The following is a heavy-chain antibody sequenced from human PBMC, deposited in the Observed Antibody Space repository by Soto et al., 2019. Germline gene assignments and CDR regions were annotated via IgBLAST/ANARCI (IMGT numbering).Heavy chain of an antibody. CDR2: ISGSGGST. Sequence: PGGSLRLSCAASGFTFSGDAMSWVRQAPGKGLEWVSAISGSGGSTYYADSVKGRFTISRDNSKNTLYLQMNSLRAEDTAVYYCAKSDPRSGRTMIVVVIRERAFDYWGQGTRVTVSS. CDR1: GFTFSGDA. J-gene: IGHJ4*02. V-gene: IGHV3-23*01. D-gene: IGHD3-22*01. CDR3: AKSDPRSGRTMIVVVIRERAFDY.